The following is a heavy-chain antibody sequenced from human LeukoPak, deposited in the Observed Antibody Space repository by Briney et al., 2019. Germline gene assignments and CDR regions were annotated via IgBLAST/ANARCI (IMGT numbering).Heavy chain of an antibody. D-gene: IGHD6-19*01. V-gene: IGHV1-69*13. J-gene: IGHJ5*02. CDR1: GGTFSSYA. CDR2: IIPIFGTA. Sequence: GASVKVSCKASGGTFSSYAISWVRQAPGQGLEWMGGIIPIFGTANYAQKFQGRVTITADESTSTAYMELSSLRSEDTAVYYCARDPRPPGIAGAGIDWFDPGGQGTLVPVSS. CDR3: ARDPRPPGIAGAGIDWFDP.